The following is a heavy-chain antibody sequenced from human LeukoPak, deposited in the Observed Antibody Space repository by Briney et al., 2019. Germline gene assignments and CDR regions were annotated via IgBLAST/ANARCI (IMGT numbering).Heavy chain of an antibody. CDR1: GYSFTSYW. J-gene: IGHJ3*02. V-gene: IGHV5-51*01. CDR3: ARPRDGGRDAFDI. Sequence: GESLKISCKGSGYSFTSYWIGWVRQMPGKGLEWMGIIHPDDFNNRYSRSFQGQVTISADKSISTAYLQWSSLKASDTAMYYCARPRDGGRDAFDIWGQGTMVTVSS. CDR2: IHPDDFNN. D-gene: IGHD3-16*01.